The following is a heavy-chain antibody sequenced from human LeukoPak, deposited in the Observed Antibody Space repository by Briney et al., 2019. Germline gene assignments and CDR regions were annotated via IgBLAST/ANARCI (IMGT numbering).Heavy chain of an antibody. V-gene: IGHV3-30*03. CDR3: ARVLRYCSGGNCYSGGLGYMDV. J-gene: IGHJ6*03. CDR2: ISYDGSNK. D-gene: IGHD2-15*01. Sequence: GGSLRLSCAASGFTFSTFVMHWVRQAPGKELEWVAVISYDGSNKYYAESVKGRFTISRDNSKNTLYLQMNSLRAEDTAVYYCARVLRYCSGGNCYSGGLGYMDVWGKGTTVTISS. CDR1: GFTFSTFV.